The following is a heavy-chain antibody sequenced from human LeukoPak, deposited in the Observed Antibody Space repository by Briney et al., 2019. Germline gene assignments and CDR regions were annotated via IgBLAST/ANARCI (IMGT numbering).Heavy chain of an antibody. J-gene: IGHJ6*02. CDR3: ARDWIAVAEDDYYYYGMDV. CDR1: GYTFTSYY. CDR2: INPSGGST. D-gene: IGHD6-19*01. V-gene: IGHV1-46*01. Sequence: GASVKVSCKASGYTFTSYYMHWVRQAPGQGLEWMGLINPSGGSTSYAQKFQGRVTMTRDTSTSTVYMELSSLRSEDTAVYYCARDWIAVAEDDYYYYGMDVWGQGTTVTVSS.